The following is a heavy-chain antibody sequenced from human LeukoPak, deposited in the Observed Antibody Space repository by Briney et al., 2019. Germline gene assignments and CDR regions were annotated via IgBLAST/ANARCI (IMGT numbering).Heavy chain of an antibody. V-gene: IGHV3-48*03. Sequence: PGGSLRLSCAASGFTFDDYAMHWVRQAPGKGLERIAYLSRCQSAFTYADSVKGRFTIARDNTKNSVYLEMNSLRADDTAVYYCARSARLMKGVVEVTALDDWGEGTLVTVSS. J-gene: IGHJ4*02. CDR3: ARSARLMKGVVEVTALDD. CDR1: GFTFDDYA. CDR2: LSRCQSAF. D-gene: IGHD3-3*01.